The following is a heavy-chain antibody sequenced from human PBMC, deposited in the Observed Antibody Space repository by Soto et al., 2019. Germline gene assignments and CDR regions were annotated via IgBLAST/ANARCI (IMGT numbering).Heavy chain of an antibody. CDR2: VYHSGST. V-gene: IGHV4-38-2*01. Sequence: KPSETLSLTCAVSGYSISSGYYWGWIRQPPGTGLEWIGSVYHSGSTYHNPSLKSRVTISVDTSKNQFSLKLSSVTAADTAVYYCARAGREIGLRYCSSTSCYGGAGYYYYGMDVWGQGTTVTVSS. CDR3: ARAGREIGLRYCSSTSCYGGAGYYYYGMDV. CDR1: GYSISSGYY. D-gene: IGHD2-2*01. J-gene: IGHJ6*02.